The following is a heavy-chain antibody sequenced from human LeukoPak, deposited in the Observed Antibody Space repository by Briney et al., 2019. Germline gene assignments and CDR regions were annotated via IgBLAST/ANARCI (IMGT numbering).Heavy chain of an antibody. Sequence: SETLSLTCAAYGGSFSGYYWSWIRQPPGKGLEWIGEINHGGSTNYNPSLKSRVTISVDTSKNQFSLKLSSVTAADTAVYYCARGLPPAISSCCRWFDPWGQGTLVTVSS. CDR1: GGSFSGYY. V-gene: IGHV4-34*01. J-gene: IGHJ5*02. CDR3: ARGLPPAISSCCRWFDP. D-gene: IGHD6-13*01. CDR2: INHGGST.